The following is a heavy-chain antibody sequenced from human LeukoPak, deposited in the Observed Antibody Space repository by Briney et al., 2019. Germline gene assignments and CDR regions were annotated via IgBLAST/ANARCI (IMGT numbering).Heavy chain of an antibody. Sequence: GASVKVSCKTSGYTFTTYHINWVRQATGQGPEWLGWMNPYSGDRGYAQKFQGRLSITSDTSISTAYMELSSLRSDDTAVYFCARTTSLTASGYDYWGQGTLVTVSS. D-gene: IGHD4-17*01. CDR1: GYTFTTYH. CDR2: MNPYSGDR. J-gene: IGHJ4*02. V-gene: IGHV1-8*03. CDR3: ARTTSLTASGYDY.